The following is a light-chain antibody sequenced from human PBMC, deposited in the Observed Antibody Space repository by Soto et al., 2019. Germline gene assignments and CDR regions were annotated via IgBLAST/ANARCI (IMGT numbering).Light chain of an antibody. CDR1: QSVSSSY. V-gene: IGKV3-20*01. CDR2: GAS. Sequence: EIVLTQSPGTLSLSPGERATLSCRASQSVSSSYLAWYQQKPGQAPRLLIYGASSRATGIPDRFSGSGSGTDFTLTISILEPEDFAVYYWQQYGSSPKTFGQGTKVEIK. J-gene: IGKJ1*01. CDR3: QQYGSSPKT.